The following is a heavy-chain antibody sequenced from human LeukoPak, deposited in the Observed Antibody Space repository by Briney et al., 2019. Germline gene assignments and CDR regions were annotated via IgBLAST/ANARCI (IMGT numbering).Heavy chain of an antibody. CDR3: AKDRGGIFGVVINYFDY. Sequence: PGGSLRLSCAASGFTFSSYSMNWVCQTPEKGLEWVSYISSNSSTIYYADSVKGRFTISRDNSKNTLYLQMNSLRAEDTAVYYCAKDRGGIFGVVINYFDYWGQGTLVTVSS. CDR1: GFTFSSYS. D-gene: IGHD3-3*01. V-gene: IGHV3-48*01. CDR2: ISSNSSTI. J-gene: IGHJ4*02.